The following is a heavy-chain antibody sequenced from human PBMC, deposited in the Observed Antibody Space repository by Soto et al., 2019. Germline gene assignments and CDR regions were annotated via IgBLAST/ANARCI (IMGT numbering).Heavy chain of an antibody. CDR1: GYTFTSYA. Sequence: ASVKVSCKASGYTFTSYAMHWVRQAPGQRLEWMGWINAGNGNTKYSQKFQGRVTITRDTSASTAYMELSSLRSEDTAAYYCARIDYGGIRAEASDFWCPGLMVTV. D-gene: IGHD4-17*01. V-gene: IGHV1-3*01. J-gene: IGHJ3*01. CDR2: INAGNGNT. CDR3: ARIDYGGIRAEASDF.